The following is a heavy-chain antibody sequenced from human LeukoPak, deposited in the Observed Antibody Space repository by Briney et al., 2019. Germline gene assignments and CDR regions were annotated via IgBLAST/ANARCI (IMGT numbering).Heavy chain of an antibody. Sequence: GGSLRLACPAYGSTFSSYAMSSVRQAPGKGLEWVSAISGSGGSTYYADSVKGRFTISRDNSKNTLYLQMNSLRAEDTAVYYCARSQWLVLDYYYGMDVWGQGTTVTVSS. J-gene: IGHJ6*02. CDR2: ISGSGGST. CDR3: ARSQWLVLDYYYGMDV. D-gene: IGHD6-19*01. V-gene: IGHV3-23*01. CDR1: GSTFSSYA.